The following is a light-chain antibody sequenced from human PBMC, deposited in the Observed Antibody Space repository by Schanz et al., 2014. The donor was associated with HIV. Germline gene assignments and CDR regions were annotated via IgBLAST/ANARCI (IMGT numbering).Light chain of an antibody. CDR1: QSVNSN. J-gene: IGKJ1*01. Sequence: EIVMTQSPATLSMSPGERATLSCRAGQSVNSNLAWYQHKPGQPPRLLIHGASTRATDVPVRFSGSGSGTDFTLTISRLEPEDFAVYYCQQYGSSPTFGQGTRVEIK. V-gene: IGKV3-20*01. CDR2: GAS. CDR3: QQYGSSPT.